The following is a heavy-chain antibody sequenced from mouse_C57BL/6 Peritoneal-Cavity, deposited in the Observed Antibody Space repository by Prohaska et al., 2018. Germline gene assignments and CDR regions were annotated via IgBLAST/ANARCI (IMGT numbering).Heavy chain of an antibody. V-gene: IGHV1-4*01. D-gene: IGHD1-1*01. CDR1: GYTFTSYT. CDR2: INHSSGYT. J-gene: IGHJ2*01. Sequence: MSCKASGYTFTSYTMHWVKQRPGPGLEWIGYINHSSGYTKYNQKFKDKATLTADKSASTAYMQLSSLTSEDSAVYYCARSDITTVVADYWGQGTTLTVSS. CDR3: ARSDITTVVADY.